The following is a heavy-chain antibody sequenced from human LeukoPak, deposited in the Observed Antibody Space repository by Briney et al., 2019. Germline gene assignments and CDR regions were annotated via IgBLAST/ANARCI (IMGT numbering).Heavy chain of an antibody. V-gene: IGHV4-59*01. D-gene: IGHD3-22*01. CDR1: GGSISSYY. CDR3: ARVGYYDRSGYFDY. Sequence: SETLSLTCTVSGGSISSYYWSWIRQPPGKGLEWIGYIYYSGSTNYNPSLKSRVTISVDTSKNQFSLKLSSVTAADTAVYYCARVGYYDRSGYFDYWGQETLVTVSS. J-gene: IGHJ4*02. CDR2: IYYSGST.